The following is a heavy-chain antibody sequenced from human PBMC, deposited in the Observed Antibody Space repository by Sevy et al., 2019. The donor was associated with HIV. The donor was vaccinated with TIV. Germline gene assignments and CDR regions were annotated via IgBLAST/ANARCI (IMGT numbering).Heavy chain of an antibody. J-gene: IGHJ4*02. V-gene: IGHV3-9*01. CDR2: ISWNSGSI. CDR3: AKSGSLYYDILTGHYYFDY. Sequence: GGSLRLSCAASGFTFDDYVMHWVRQAPGKGLEWVSGISWNSGSIGYADSVKGRFTISRDNAKNSLYLQMNSLRAEDTALYYCAKSGSLYYDILTGHYYFDYWGQGTLVTVSS. D-gene: IGHD3-9*01. CDR1: GFTFDDYV.